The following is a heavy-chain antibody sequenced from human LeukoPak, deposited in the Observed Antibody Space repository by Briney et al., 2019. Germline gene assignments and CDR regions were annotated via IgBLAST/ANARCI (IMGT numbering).Heavy chain of an antibody. Sequence: GGSLRLSCAVSGLTLSNYGMSWVRQAPGKGLEWVAGISDSGGRTNYADSVKGRFTISRDNPKNTRYLQMNSLRAEDTAVYFCAKRGVVIRVILVGFHKEAYYFDSWGQGALVTVSS. CDR3: AKRGVVIRVILVGFHKEAYYFDS. J-gene: IGHJ4*02. CDR2: ISDSGGRT. D-gene: IGHD3-22*01. CDR1: GLTLSNYG. V-gene: IGHV3-23*01.